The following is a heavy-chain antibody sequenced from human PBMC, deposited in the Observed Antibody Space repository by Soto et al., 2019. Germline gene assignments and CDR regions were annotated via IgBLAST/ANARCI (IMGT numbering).Heavy chain of an antibody. CDR2: ISTSSSYI. CDR1: GFTFSIYS. J-gene: IGHJ3*02. V-gene: IGHV3-21*01. Sequence: PGGSLRLACAASGFTFSIYSMNWVRQAPGKGLEWVSSISTSSSYIYYADSVKGRFTISRDNAKNSLYLQMNGLRAEDTAVYYCARADVITTLFTAFDILGQGTMVTVSS. D-gene: IGHD3-16*01. CDR3: ARADVITTLFTAFDI.